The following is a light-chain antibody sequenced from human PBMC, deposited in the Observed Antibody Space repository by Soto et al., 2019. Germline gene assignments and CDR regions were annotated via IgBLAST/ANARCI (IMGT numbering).Light chain of an antibody. Sequence: ALTPSPSTPSFAPVERATLSWRSSQSVSSSYLAWYQQKPGQAPRLLIYGASSRPTGIPDRFSGSGSGTDFTLTISGLEPEDFAVYYCQQYGSSPRKFGQGTKVDIK. CDR1: QSVSSSY. J-gene: IGKJ1*01. CDR2: GAS. CDR3: QQYGSSPRK. V-gene: IGKV3-20*01.